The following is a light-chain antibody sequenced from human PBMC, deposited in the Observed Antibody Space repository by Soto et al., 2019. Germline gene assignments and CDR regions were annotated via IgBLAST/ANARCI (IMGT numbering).Light chain of an antibody. J-gene: IGLJ1*01. CDR2: EVS. V-gene: IGLV2-14*01. CDR1: SSDVGGYNY. Sequence: ALTQPASVSGSPGQSITISFTGTSSDVGGYNYVSWYQQHPGKAPKLMIYEVSNRPSGVSNRFSGSKSGNTASLTISGLQAEDEADYYCSSYTSSSTRVFGTGTKVTVL. CDR3: SSYTSSSTRV.